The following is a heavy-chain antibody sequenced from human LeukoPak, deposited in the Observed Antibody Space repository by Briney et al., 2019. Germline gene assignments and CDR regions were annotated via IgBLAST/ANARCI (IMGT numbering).Heavy chain of an antibody. CDR1: GYTFASYL. CDR2: INPSGGST. J-gene: IGHJ4*02. Sequence: ASVKVSCKASGYTFASYLMHWVRRAAGQRLEGMGIINPSGGSTSYAQKFQGRVTMTRDTSTSTVYMELSSLRSEDTAVYYCAKGFSLRYFDWLFDYWGQGTLVTVSS. CDR3: AKGFSLRYFDWLFDY. V-gene: IGHV1-46*01. D-gene: IGHD3-9*01.